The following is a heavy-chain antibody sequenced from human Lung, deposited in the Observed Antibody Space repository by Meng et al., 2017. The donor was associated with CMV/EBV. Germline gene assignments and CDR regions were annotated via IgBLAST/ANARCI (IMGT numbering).Heavy chain of an antibody. Sequence: SCAASGFTFSSYAMHWVRQAPGKGLEWVAVISYDGSNKYYADSVKGRFTISRDNSKNTLYLQMNSLRAEDTAVYYCARAIRGFYYYYGMDVWGQGTXVNGAS. J-gene: IGHJ6*02. D-gene: IGHD3-22*01. CDR3: ARAIRGFYYYYGMDV. CDR2: ISYDGSNK. CDR1: GFTFSSYA. V-gene: IGHV3-30*04.